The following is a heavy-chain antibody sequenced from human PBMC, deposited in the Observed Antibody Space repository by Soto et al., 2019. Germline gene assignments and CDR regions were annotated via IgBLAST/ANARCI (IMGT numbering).Heavy chain of an antibody. CDR1: GGSISSGGYY. CDR2: IYSSGST. Sequence: QVQLQESGPGLVKPSQTLSLTCIVSGGSISSGGYYWSWIRQHPGKGLEWIGYIYSSGSTYYNPSLNSRVTISVDTSKNQFSRKLSSVTAADTAVYYCARGTTMVRGVIIPGPLYLWGRGTLVTVSS. CDR3: ARGTTMVRGVIIPGPLYL. D-gene: IGHD3-10*01. V-gene: IGHV4-31*03. J-gene: IGHJ2*01.